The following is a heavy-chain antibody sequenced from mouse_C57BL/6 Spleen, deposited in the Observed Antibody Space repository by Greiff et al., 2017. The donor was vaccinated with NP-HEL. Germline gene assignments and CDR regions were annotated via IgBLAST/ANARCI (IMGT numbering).Heavy chain of an antibody. CDR2: IHPNSGST. Sequence: QVQLQQPGAELVKPGASVKLSCKASGYTFTSYWMHWVKQRPGQGLEWIGMIHPNSGSTNYNEKFKSKATLTVDKSSSTAYMQLSSLTSEDSAVYYCARAGTGSCCDYWGQGTSLTVSS. V-gene: IGHV1-64*01. CDR3: ARAGTGSCCDY. CDR1: GYTFTSYW. J-gene: IGHJ2*03.